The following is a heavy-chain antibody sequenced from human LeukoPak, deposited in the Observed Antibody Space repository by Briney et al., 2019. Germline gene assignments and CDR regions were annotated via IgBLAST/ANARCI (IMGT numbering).Heavy chain of an antibody. V-gene: IGHV4-39*07. D-gene: IGHD3-10*01. CDR1: GDSFSSVTDY. Sequence: SETLSLTCTVSGDSFSSVTDYWAWIRQPPGKGLEWIGSIYYSGSTYYNPSLKSRVTISVDTSKNQFSLKLSSVTAADTAVYYCARDPLLYYGSGRGYFDYWGQGTLVTVSS. CDR3: ARDPLLYYGSGRGYFDY. J-gene: IGHJ4*02. CDR2: IYYSGST.